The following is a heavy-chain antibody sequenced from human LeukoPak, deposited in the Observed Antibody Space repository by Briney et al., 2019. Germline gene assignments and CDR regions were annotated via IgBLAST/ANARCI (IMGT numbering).Heavy chain of an antibody. CDR3: ARALPAAGPTFDY. CDR1: GYTFTGYF. V-gene: IGHV1-2*02. D-gene: IGHD6-13*01. CDR2: INPNSGGT. J-gene: IGHJ4*02. Sequence: ASVKVSCKASGYTFTGYFMHWVRQAPGQGLEWMGWINPNSGGTNYAHKFQGRVTMARDTSISTAYMELSRLRSDDTAVYYCARALPAAGPTFDYWGQGTLVTVSS.